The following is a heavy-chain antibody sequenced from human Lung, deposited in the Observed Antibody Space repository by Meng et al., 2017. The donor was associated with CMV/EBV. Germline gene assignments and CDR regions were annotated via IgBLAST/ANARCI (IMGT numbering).Heavy chain of an antibody. J-gene: IGHJ4*02. CDR1: GFTLTRYW. V-gene: IGHV3-74*03. CDR2: IDIEGRDI. Sequence: VSGGGVVPPGGVLGLSCAVFGFTLTRYWTHWVRGVTGKGLEWVSRIDIEGRDITYADSVRGRLSISRDDDKNTLYLQMNSLRIEETAVYYCARGVAETLGWEMGYWGQGTLVTVSS. D-gene: IGHD1-26*01. CDR3: ARGVAETLGWEMGY.